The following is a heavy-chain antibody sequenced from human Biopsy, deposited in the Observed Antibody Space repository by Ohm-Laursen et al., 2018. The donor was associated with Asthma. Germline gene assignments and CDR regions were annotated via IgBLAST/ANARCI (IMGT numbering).Heavy chain of an antibody. CDR2: INWNGGST. J-gene: IGHJ4*02. V-gene: IGHV3-20*01. Sequence: SLRLSCSASGFMFRSFGMSWVRQAPGKGLDWVSGINWNGGSTGYADSVKGRFTISRDKGKTSLYLQMNSLRTEDTALYHCGRGEGGFGSGWFPVEFWGQGTLVTVSA. CDR1: GFMFRSFG. CDR3: GRGEGGFGSGWFPVEF. D-gene: IGHD6-19*01.